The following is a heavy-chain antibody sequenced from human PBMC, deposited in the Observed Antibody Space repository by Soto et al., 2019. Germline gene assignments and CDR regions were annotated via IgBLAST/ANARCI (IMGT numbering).Heavy chain of an antibody. CDR2: ISAYNGNT. J-gene: IGHJ3*02. CDR1: GYTFTSYG. V-gene: IGHV1-18*01. Sequence: ASVKVSCKASGYTFTSYGISWVRQAPGQGLERMGWISAYNGNTNYAQKLQGRVTMTTDTSTSTAYMELRSLRSDDTALYYCARELRITMVRGRYGAFDIWGQGTMVTVSS. D-gene: IGHD3-10*01. CDR3: ARELRITMVRGRYGAFDI.